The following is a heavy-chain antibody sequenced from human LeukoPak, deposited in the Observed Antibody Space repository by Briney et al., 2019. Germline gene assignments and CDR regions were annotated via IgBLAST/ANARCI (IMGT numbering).Heavy chain of an antibody. CDR1: GGSISSYY. Sequence: PSETLSLTCTVSGGSISSYYWSWIRQPPGKGPEWIGYIYYSGSTNYNPSLKSRVTISVDTSKNQFSLKLSSVTAADTAVYYCARGCIAARPFPFDYWGQGTLVTVSS. V-gene: IGHV4-59*12. J-gene: IGHJ4*02. CDR2: IYYSGST. D-gene: IGHD6-6*01. CDR3: ARGCIAARPFPFDY.